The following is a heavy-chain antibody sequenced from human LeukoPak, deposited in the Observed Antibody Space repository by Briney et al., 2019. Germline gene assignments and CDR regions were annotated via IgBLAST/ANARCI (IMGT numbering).Heavy chain of an antibody. CDR2: ISSSSSYI. CDR3: AREAYSYGARTFXY. V-gene: IGHV3-21*01. CDR1: GFTFSSYS. J-gene: IGHJ4*02. Sequence: GGSLRLSCAAPGFTFSSYSMNWVRQAPGKGLEWVSSISSSSSYIYYADSVKGRFTISRDNAKNSLYLQMNSLRAEDTAAYYCAREAYSYGARTFXYWGQGTLVXX. D-gene: IGHD5-18*01.